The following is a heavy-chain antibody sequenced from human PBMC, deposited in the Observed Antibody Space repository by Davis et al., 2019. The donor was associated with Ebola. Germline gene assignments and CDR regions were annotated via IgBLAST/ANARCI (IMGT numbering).Heavy chain of an antibody. V-gene: IGHV1-3*01. CDR3: ARVRYCGGDCSKNYYYGMDV. CDR1: GYTFTNYG. CDR2: INAGNGNT. Sequence: AASVKVSCKASGYTFTNYGITWVRQAPGQRLEWMGWINAGNGNTKYSQKFQGRVTITRDTSASTAYMELSRLRSDDTAVYYCARVRYCGGDCSKNYYYGMDVWGKGTTVTVSS. D-gene: IGHD2-21*02. J-gene: IGHJ6*04.